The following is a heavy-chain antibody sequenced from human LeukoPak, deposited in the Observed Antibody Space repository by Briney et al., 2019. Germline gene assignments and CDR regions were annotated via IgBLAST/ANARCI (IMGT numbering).Heavy chain of an antibody. V-gene: IGHV1-46*01. D-gene: IGHD3-22*01. CDR1: GYTFTSYY. Sequence: ASVKVSCKASGYTFTSYYMPWVRQAPGQGLEWMGIINSSGGSTSYAQKFQGRVTMTRDTSTSTVYMELSSLRSEDTAVYYCARGSPTMIVVVTHGWFDPWGQGTLVTVSS. J-gene: IGHJ5*02. CDR2: INSSGGST. CDR3: ARGSPTMIVVVTHGWFDP.